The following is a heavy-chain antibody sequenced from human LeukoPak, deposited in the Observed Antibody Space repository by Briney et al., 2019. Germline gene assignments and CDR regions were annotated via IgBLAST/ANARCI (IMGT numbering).Heavy chain of an antibody. D-gene: IGHD3-10*01. V-gene: IGHV3-7*01. CDR3: ARGVGRGFDY. CDR1: GFTFSRYW. CDR2: VNEGGSDK. Sequence: GGSLRLSCAASGFTFSRYWMTWVRQAPGKGLEWVANVNEGGSDKYYVGSVKGRFTISRDNAKNSLYLQMNSLRVEDTAVYYCARGVGRGFDYWGQGTLVTVSS. J-gene: IGHJ4*02.